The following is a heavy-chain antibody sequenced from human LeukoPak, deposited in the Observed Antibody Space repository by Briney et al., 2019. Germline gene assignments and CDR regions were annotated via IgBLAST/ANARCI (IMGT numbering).Heavy chain of an antibody. CDR2: ISHSGST. CDR1: GGSFSGYY. D-gene: IGHD4-17*01. CDR3: ARNGDQSGMDV. V-gene: IGHV4-34*01. Sequence: SETLSLTCAVYGGSFSGYYWSWIRQPPGKGLEWIGEISHSGSTNYNPSLKSRVTISVDTSKNQFSLKLSSVTAADTAVYYCARNGDQSGMDVWGQGTTVTVSS. J-gene: IGHJ6*02.